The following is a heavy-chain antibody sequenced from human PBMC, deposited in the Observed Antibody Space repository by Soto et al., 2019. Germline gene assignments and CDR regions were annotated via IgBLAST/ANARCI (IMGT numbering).Heavy chain of an antibody. CDR3: ARSDGRY. CDR1: GGSFRGYY. Sequence: PSETLSLTCAVYGGSFRGYYWTWIRQPPGTGLEWIGEINHSRSTNYNPSIKSRVTISVDTSKNQFSLKLSSVTAADTAVYYCARSDGRYWGQGTLVTVSS. CDR2: INHSRST. J-gene: IGHJ4*02. V-gene: IGHV4-34*01.